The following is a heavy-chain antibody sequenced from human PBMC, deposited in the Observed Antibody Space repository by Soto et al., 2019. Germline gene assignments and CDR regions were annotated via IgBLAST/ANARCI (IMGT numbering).Heavy chain of an antibody. J-gene: IGHJ4*02. CDR1: GFTFSNYG. D-gene: IGHD6-19*01. CDR2: IWDDGNNK. V-gene: IGHV3-33*01. CDR3: ARDVLGDSSGCSDY. Sequence: QVQLVESGGGVVQPGRSLRLSCAASGFTFSNYGMHWVRQAPGKGLEWVAVIWDDGNNKYYADSVKGRFTISRDNSKNTLYLQMNSLRVEDTAVYYCARDVLGDSSGCSDYCGQGTLVTVSS.